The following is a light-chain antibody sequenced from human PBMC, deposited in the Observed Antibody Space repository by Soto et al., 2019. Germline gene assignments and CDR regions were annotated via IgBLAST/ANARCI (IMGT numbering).Light chain of an antibody. Sequence: DIQMTRSPSSLSASVGDRVTITCRASQTISNYLNWYQQKPGTAPKLLTFAASRLQSGVPSRFIGSGSGTAFTLTISSLKPEDFATYYCQQSYSTPYTFGQGTKLEIK. CDR2: AAS. CDR1: QTISNY. CDR3: QQSYSTPYT. J-gene: IGKJ2*01. V-gene: IGKV1-39*01.